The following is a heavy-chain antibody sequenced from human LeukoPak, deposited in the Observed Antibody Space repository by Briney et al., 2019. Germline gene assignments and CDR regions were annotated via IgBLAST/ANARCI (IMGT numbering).Heavy chain of an antibody. CDR2: INRSGST. CDR1: GGSFSGYY. V-gene: IGHV4-34*01. CDR3: ARARVARAFSHAFDI. Sequence: SETLSLTCAVYGGSFSGYYWSWIRQPPGKGPEWIGEINRSGSTNYNPSLKSRVTISVDTSKNQFSLKLSSVTAADTAVYYCARARVARAFSHAFDIWGQGTMVTVSS. J-gene: IGHJ3*02.